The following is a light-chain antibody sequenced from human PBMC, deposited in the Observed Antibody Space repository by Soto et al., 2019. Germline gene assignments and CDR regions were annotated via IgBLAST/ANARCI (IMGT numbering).Light chain of an antibody. CDR2: KAS. Sequence: DIQLTQSPSTLSASKVDRDTSTCLASQGISSALAWYQQKPGKAPKLLIYKASTLKSWVSSRFSGSGSGTEFTLTISSLQPDDFATYYCQHYNSYSEAFGQGTKVDIK. CDR3: QHYNSYSEA. V-gene: IGKV1-5*03. J-gene: IGKJ1*01. CDR1: QGISSA.